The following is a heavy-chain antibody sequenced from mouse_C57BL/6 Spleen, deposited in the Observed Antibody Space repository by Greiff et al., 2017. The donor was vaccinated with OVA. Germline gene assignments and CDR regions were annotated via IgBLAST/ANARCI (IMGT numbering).Heavy chain of an antibody. CDR2: IWSGGST. CDR3: ARNGGYYGSEAWFAY. Sequence: VQLQQSGPGLVQPSQSLSITCTVSGFSLTSYGVHWVRQSPGKGLEWLGVIWSGGSTDYNAAFISRLSISKDNSKSQVFFKMNSLQADDTAIYYWARNGGYYGSEAWFAYWGQGTLVTVSA. CDR1: GFSLTSYG. J-gene: IGHJ3*01. V-gene: IGHV2-2*01. D-gene: IGHD1-1*01.